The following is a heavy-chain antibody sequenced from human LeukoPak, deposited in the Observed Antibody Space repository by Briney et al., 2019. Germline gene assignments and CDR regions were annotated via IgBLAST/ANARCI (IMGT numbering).Heavy chain of an antibody. CDR1: GGSISSSSYY. CDR2: IYYSGST. CDR3: ARRMWFGELYYFDY. D-gene: IGHD3-10*01. J-gene: IGHJ4*02. Sequence: KPSETLSLTCTVSGGSISSSSYYWGWIRQPPGKGLEWIGSIYYSGSTYYNPSLKSRVTISVDTSKNQSSLKLSSVTAADTAVYYCARRMWFGELYYFDYWGQGTLVTVSS. V-gene: IGHV4-39*01.